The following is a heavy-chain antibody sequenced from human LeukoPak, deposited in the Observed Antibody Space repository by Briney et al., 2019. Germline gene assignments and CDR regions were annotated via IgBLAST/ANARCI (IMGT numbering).Heavy chain of an antibody. V-gene: IGHV3-53*01. CDR2: IYSGGNI. Sequence: PGGSLRLSCAASGFSFSSNYMSWVRQAPGKGLEWVSVIYSGGNIYYADSVKGRFSISRDNSKNTLYLQVNSLRVEDTAVYYCARVGPGGDGYYYGYFDYWGQGTLVTVSS. CDR3: ARVGPGGDGYYYGYFDY. CDR1: GFSFSSNY. J-gene: IGHJ4*02. D-gene: IGHD5-24*01.